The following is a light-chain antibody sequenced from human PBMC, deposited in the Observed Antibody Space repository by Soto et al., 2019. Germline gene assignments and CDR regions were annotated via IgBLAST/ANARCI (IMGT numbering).Light chain of an antibody. CDR2: EVR. V-gene: IGLV2-14*01. Sequence: QSALTQPASVSGSLVQSITISCTGTSSDVGEYNYVSWYQQHPGKAPKLMIYEVRNRPSGVSNRFSGSKPGNTAFLTSSGLQPEDEADHYSSSYTSTSTLYVLGTGTKVTV. CDR3: SSYTSTSTLYV. J-gene: IGLJ1*01. CDR1: SSDVGEYNY.